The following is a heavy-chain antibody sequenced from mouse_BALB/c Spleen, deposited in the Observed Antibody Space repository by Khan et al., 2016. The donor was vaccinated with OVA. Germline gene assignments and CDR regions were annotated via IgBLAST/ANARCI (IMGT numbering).Heavy chain of an antibody. CDR3: ARMASK. Sequence: EVQLQESGAELVKSGATVKLSCTASGLNIKDTYMHWLKQWPEQGLEWIGRLVPPNGNTKYDTKFQGQATITADTSYNTAYLKINNLPSEDTAVYSFARMASKWCQCTTLTVSS. D-gene: IGHD2-5*01. CDR2: LVPPNGNT. V-gene: IGHV14-3*02. J-gene: IGHJ2*01. CDR1: GLNIKDTY.